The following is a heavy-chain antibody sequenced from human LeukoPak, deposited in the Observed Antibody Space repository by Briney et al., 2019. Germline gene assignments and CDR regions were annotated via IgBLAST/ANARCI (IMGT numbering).Heavy chain of an antibody. Sequence: SETLSLTCTVSGYSISSGYYWGWIRQPPGKGLEWIGSIYYSGSTYYNPSLKSRVTISADTSKNQFSLKLTSVTAADTAVYYCARWGMATKTHAFDIWGQGTMVTVSS. D-gene: IGHD5-24*01. CDR2: IYYSGST. J-gene: IGHJ3*02. CDR1: GYSISSGYY. CDR3: ARWGMATKTHAFDI. V-gene: IGHV4-38-2*02.